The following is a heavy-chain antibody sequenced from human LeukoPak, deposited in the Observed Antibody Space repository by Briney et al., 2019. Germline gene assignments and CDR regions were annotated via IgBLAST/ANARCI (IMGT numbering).Heavy chain of an antibody. V-gene: IGHV3-20*04. Sequence: GGSLRLSCAASGFTFSTYYMSWVRQAPGKGLEWVAGVNSDGRSAGYAASVRGRFTISRDNAKNSLYLEMGSLRLEDTAFYYCTRGYSTRHFPFDSWGQGTLVTVSS. J-gene: IGHJ4*02. D-gene: IGHD6-13*01. CDR2: VNSDGRSA. CDR3: TRGYSTRHFPFDS. CDR1: GFTFSTYY.